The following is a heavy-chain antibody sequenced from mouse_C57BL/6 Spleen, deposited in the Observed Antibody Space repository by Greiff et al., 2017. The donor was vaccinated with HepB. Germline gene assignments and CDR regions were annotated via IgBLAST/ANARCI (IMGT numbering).Heavy chain of an antibody. D-gene: IGHD1-1*01. CDR1: GFSLTSYG. V-gene: IGHV2-2*01. CDR2: IWSGGST. CDR3: ARNEATVVATDWYFDV. J-gene: IGHJ1*03. Sequence: VQLQQSGPGLVQPSQRLSITCTVSGFSLTSYGVHWVRQSPGKGLEWLGVIWSGGSTDYNAAFISRLSISKDNSKSQVFFKMNSLQADDTAIYYCARNEATVVATDWYFDVWGTGTTVTVSS.